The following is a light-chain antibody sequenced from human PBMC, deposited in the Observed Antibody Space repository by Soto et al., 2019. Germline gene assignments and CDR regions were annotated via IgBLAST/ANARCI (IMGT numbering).Light chain of an antibody. CDR3: QQYVTSPRT. Sequence: EIVLTQSPGTLSLSPGERATLSCRTSQSISSSYLAWYQQKPGQAPRLLMYATSGRATGIPDRFSGSGSGTDFTLTISRLEPEDFAVYYCQQYVTSPRTFGQGTKVEIK. CDR2: ATS. J-gene: IGKJ1*01. V-gene: IGKV3-20*01. CDR1: QSISSSY.